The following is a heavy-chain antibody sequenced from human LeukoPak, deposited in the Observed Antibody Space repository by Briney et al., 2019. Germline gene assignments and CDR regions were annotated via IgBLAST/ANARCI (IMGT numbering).Heavy chain of an antibody. J-gene: IGHJ4*02. Sequence: PGGSLRLSCAASGFTFSSYAMSWVRQAPGKGLEWVSAISGSGGSTYHADSVKGRFTISRDNSKNTVYFQMNSLRAEDTAVYYCARGPDSSNWYEPVDYWGQGTLVTVSS. CDR2: ISGSGGST. V-gene: IGHV3-23*01. CDR3: ARGPDSSNWYEPVDY. CDR1: GFTFSSYA. D-gene: IGHD6-13*01.